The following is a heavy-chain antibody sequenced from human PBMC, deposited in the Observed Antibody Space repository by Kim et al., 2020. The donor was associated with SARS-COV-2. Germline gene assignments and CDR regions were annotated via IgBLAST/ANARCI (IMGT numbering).Heavy chain of an antibody. V-gene: IGHV1-69*01. CDR3: ARAPTLPGAFDI. J-gene: IGHJ3*02. Sequence: NYRKKFQGRVTITADESTSTAYMELSSLRSEDTAVYYCARAPTLPGAFDIWGQGTMVTVSS. D-gene: IGHD1-1*01.